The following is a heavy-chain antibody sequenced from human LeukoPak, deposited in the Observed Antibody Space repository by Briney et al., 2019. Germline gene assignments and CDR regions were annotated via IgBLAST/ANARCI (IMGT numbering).Heavy chain of an antibody. D-gene: IGHD3-10*01. V-gene: IGHV3-23*01. J-gene: IGHJ3*02. CDR1: GFTFSLYA. Sequence: GGSLRLSCAASGFTFSLYAMGWVRQAPGKGLEWVSSISDSGGSTHYEDAVKGRFTISRDNSKKTLYLQMNSLRAEETAVYYCARDLGSFYNVKAFDIWGQGTLVTVSS. CDR3: ARDLGSFYNVKAFDI. CDR2: ISDSGGST.